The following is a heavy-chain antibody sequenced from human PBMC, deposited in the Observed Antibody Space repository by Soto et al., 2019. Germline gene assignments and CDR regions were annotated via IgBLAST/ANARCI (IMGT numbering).Heavy chain of an antibody. J-gene: IGHJ6*02. V-gene: IGHV3-23*01. CDR3: APRADFTVAYGMDV. CDR2: ISGSGGST. D-gene: IGHD3-3*01. Sequence: PGGSLRLSCAASGFTFSSYAMSWVRQAPGKGLEWVSAISGSGGSTYYADSVKGRFTISRDNSKNTLYLQMNSLRAEDTAVYYCAPRADFTVAYGMDVWGQGTTVTVSS. CDR1: GFTFSSYA.